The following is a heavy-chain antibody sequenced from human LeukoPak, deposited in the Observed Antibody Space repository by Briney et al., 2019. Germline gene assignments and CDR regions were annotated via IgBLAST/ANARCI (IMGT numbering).Heavy chain of an antibody. CDR1: GYTFTSYA. Sequence: SVEASCKASGYTFTSYAISWVRQAPGQGLEWMGRIIPIFGTANYAQKFQGRVTITTDESTSTAYMELSSLRSEDTAVYYCAREGGYYFDYWGQGTLVTVSS. J-gene: IGHJ4*02. D-gene: IGHD3-16*01. CDR3: AREGGYYFDY. CDR2: IIPIFGTA. V-gene: IGHV1-69*05.